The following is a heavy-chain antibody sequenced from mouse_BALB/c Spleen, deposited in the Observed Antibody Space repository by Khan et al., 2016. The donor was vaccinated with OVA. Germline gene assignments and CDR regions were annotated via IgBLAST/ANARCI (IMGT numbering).Heavy chain of an antibody. V-gene: IGHV2-9*02. Sequence: VQLQESGPGLVAPSQSLSITCTVSGFSLTNYGVNWVRQPPGKGLEWLGVIWAGGSTTYHSALMSRLSISKDNSKSQVFLKMNSLQTDATAMYYCSRFYDPYYAMDYWGQGTSVTVSS. CDR1: GFSLTNYG. CDR2: IWAGGST. D-gene: IGHD2-3*01. J-gene: IGHJ4*01. CDR3: SRFYDPYYAMDY.